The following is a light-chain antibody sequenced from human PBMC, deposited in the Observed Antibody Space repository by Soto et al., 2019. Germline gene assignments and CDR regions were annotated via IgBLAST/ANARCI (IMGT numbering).Light chain of an antibody. CDR1: QTVRNNY. CDR3: QQRSNWPIT. CDR2: DAS. Sequence: EFVLTQSPGTLSLSPGERATLSCRASQTVRNNYLAWYQQKPGQAPRLLIYDASSRATGIPDRFSGGGSGTDFTLTISRLEPEDFALYYCQQRSNWPITFGQGTRLENK. J-gene: IGKJ5*01. V-gene: IGKV3D-20*02.